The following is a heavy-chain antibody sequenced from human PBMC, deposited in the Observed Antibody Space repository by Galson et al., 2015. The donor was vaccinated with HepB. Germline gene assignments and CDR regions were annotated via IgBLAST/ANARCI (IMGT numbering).Heavy chain of an antibody. V-gene: IGHV1-3*01. CDR3: ARDVDRSPLYGMDV. Sequence: SVKVSCKASGYIFTSYAMHWVRQAPGQRLEWMGWINAGNGNTKYSQKFRGRVTFTRDTSASTAYMALSSLRSEDTAVYYCARDVDRSPLYGMDVWGQGTTVTVSS. CDR1: GYIFTSYA. CDR2: INAGNGNT. D-gene: IGHD3-22*01. J-gene: IGHJ6*02.